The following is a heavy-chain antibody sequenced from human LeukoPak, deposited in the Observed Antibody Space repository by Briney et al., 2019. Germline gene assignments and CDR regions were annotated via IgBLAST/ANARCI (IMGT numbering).Heavy chain of an antibody. J-gene: IGHJ5*02. V-gene: IGHV1-69*02. CDR3: AISSSSTSYSGWFDP. CDR1: GGTFSSYT. CDR2: IIPILGIA. D-gene: IGHD2-2*01. Sequence: GASVKVSCKASGGTFSSYTISWVRQAPGQGLEWMGRIIPILGIANYAQKFQGRVTITADKSTSIAYMELSSLRSEDTAVYYCAISSSSTSYSGWFDPWGQGTLVTVSS.